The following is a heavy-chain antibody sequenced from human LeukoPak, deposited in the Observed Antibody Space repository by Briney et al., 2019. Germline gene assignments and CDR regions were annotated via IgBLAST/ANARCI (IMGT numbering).Heavy chain of an antibody. J-gene: IGHJ4*02. CDR1: GGSISSGDYY. CDR3: ARGDYGDRFDY. D-gene: IGHD4-17*01. Sequence: SETLSLTCTVSGGSISSGDYYWSWIRQPPGKGLEWIGYIYYSGSTNYNPSLKSRVTISVDTSKNQFSLKLSSVTAADTAVYYCARGDYGDRFDYWGQGTLVTVSS. CDR2: IYYSGST. V-gene: IGHV4-61*08.